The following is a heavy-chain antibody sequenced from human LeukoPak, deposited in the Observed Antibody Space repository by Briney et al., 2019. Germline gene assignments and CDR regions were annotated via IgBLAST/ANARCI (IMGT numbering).Heavy chain of an antibody. Sequence: SVKVSCKASGGTFSSYAISWVRQAPGQGLEWMGGIIPIFGTANYAQKFQGRVTITADKSTSTAYMELSSLRSEDTAMYYCPIGYCCGGSFPCYYYGMDVWGKGTTVTVSS. V-gene: IGHV1-69*06. CDR1: GGTFSSYA. D-gene: IGHD2-15*01. J-gene: IGHJ6*04. CDR3: PIGYCCGGSFPCYYYGMDV. CDR2: IIPIFGTA.